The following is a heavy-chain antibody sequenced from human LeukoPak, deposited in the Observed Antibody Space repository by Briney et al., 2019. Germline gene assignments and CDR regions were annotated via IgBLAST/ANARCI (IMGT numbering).Heavy chain of an antibody. CDR2: INSDGSST. CDR3: AREFIVGATLVFDY. CDR1: GFTFSSYW. J-gene: IGHJ4*02. V-gene: IGHV3-74*01. Sequence: PGGSLRLSCAASGFTFSSYWMHWVRQAPGKGLVWVSRINSDGSSTSYADSVKGRFTISRDNAKNTLYQQMNSLRAEDTAVYYCAREFIVGATLVFDYWAQGTLATVSS. D-gene: IGHD1-26*01.